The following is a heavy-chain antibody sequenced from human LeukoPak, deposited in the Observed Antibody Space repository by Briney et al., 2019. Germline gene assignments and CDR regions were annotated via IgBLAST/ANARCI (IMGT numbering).Heavy chain of an antibody. V-gene: IGHV3-11*04. CDR2: VTSSATLI. CDR3: ARVAGAKGGYFDL. J-gene: IGHJ2*01. Sequence: PGGSLRLSCAASGFTFRDYSMSWIRRAPGKGLEWLSFVTSSATLIYYADSLKGRFTISRDNAKNSLSLQMNSLRAEDTAVYYCARVAGAKGGYFDLWGRGTLVTVSS. D-gene: IGHD1-26*01. CDR1: GFTFRDYS.